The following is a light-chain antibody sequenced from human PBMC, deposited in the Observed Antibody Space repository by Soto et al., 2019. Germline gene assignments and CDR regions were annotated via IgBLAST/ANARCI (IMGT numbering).Light chain of an antibody. CDR3: QSYDSSLSGFYV. Sequence: QSALTQPPSVSGALWQRVTISCTGSSSNIGAGYDVHWYQQLPGTAPKLLIYGNSNRPSGVPDRFSGSKSGTSASLAITGLQAEDEADYYCQSYDSSLSGFYVFGTGTKVTVL. CDR2: GNS. CDR1: SSNIGAGYD. V-gene: IGLV1-40*01. J-gene: IGLJ1*01.